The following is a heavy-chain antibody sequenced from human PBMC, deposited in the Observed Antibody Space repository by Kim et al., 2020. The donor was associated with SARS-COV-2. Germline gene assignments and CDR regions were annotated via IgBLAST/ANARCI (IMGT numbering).Heavy chain of an antibody. V-gene: IGHV1-46*01. Sequence: ASVKVSCKSIGQTFATYYIHWVRQAPGQGLEWMGMVSPRGPGATYAQRFQGRVTMTRDTSTNTAYMELNTLKSDDTAIYYCAKWGGYSFGYDPDYFDFWGQGTLVTVSS. CDR1: GQTFATYY. D-gene: IGHD5-18*01. CDR2: VSPRGPGA. J-gene: IGHJ4*02. CDR3: AKWGGYSFGYDPDYFDF.